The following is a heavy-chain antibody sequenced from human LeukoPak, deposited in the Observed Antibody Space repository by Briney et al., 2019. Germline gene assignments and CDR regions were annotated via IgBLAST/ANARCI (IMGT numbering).Heavy chain of an antibody. CDR1: GGSFSGYY. D-gene: IGHD6-25*01. J-gene: IGHJ4*02. CDR3: ARGRWAYSSDRRGTYYFDY. V-gene: IGHV4-34*01. CDR2: INHSGST. Sequence: PSETLSLTCAVYGGSFSGYYWSWIRQPPGKGLEWIGEINHSGSTNYNPSLKSRVTISVDTSKNQFSLKLSSVTAADTAVYYCARGRWAYSSDRRGTYYFDYWGQGTLVTVPS.